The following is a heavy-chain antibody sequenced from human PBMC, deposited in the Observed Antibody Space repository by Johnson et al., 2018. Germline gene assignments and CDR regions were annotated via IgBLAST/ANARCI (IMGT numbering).Heavy chain of an antibody. V-gene: IGHV3-23*04. D-gene: IGHD1/OR15-1a*01. CDR3: AKGGRTGPATRVLDH. Sequence: VQLVESGGGLVQPGESLRLSCAASGFTFRSHAMSWVRRSPGKGLEWVSIIGSDSGGIQYADSVKGRFTISRDNSKNTMYLQMNSLRAEDTAEYYRAKGGRTGPATRVLDHWGQGTQVTVSS. CDR1: GFTFRSHA. J-gene: IGHJ4*02. CDR2: IGSDSGGI.